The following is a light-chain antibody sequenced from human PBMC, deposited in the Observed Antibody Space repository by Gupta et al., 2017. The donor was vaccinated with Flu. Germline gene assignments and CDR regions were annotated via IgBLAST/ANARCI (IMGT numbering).Light chain of an antibody. CDR1: SSNIGSNT. V-gene: IGLV1-44*01. Sequence: QSVLTQPPSASGPPGQRVTISCSGSSSNIGSNTVNWYQQLPGTAPKLLIYSNNQRPSGVPDRFSGSKSGTSASLAISGLQADDEADYYCAAWDDSLNAVVFGGGTKLTVL. CDR2: SNN. CDR3: AAWDDSLNAVV. J-gene: IGLJ2*01.